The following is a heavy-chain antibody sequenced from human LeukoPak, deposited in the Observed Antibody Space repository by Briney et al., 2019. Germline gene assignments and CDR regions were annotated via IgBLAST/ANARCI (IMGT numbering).Heavy chain of an antibody. J-gene: IGHJ4*02. CDR3: AREGLYSDRGPDY. CDR2: IHSSGSA. CDR1: GDSISPYY. V-gene: IGHV4-59*01. Sequence: SETLSLTCSVSGDSISPYYWSWIRQPPGKGLEWIGYIHSSGSAKYNPSLKSRVTISVDRSKNQFSLKVRSLSAADTAVYYCAREGLYSDRGPDYWGQGTLVTVSS. D-gene: IGHD2-15*01.